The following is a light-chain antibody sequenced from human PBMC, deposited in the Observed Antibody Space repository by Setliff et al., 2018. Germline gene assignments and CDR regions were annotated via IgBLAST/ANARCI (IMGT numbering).Light chain of an antibody. CDR3: AAWDDSLNGREV. J-gene: IGLJ1*01. V-gene: IGLV1-44*01. CDR2: RNN. CDR1: SSNIGSNT. Sequence: VLTQPPSASGTPGQRVTISCSGSSSNIGSNTVNWYQQFPGTAPKLLIYRNNQRPSGVPDRFSGSKSATSASLAISGLQAEDEADYYCAAWDDSLNGREVFGTGTKVTVL.